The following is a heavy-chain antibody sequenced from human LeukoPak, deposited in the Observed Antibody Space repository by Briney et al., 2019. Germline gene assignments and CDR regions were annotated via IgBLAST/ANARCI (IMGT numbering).Heavy chain of an antibody. CDR1: GFTVSGTH. CDR2: MHTGGTT. V-gene: IGHV3-53*01. D-gene: IGHD2-21*02. Sequence: GGSLRLPCAASGFTVSGTHMSWVRQAPGKGLEWVSAMHTGGTTYYADSVTGRFTVSRDTSRNTLFLHMDSLRAEDTAVYYCAKDEVTSGGGLASWGQGTLVIVSS. CDR3: AKDEVTSGGGLAS. J-gene: IGHJ5*01.